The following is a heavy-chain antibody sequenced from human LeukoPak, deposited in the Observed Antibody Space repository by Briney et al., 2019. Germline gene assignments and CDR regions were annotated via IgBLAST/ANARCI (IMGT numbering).Heavy chain of an antibody. CDR3: ARGLELGYCSSTSCYHFDY. Sequence: SETLSLTCAVYGGSFSGYYWSWIRQPPGKGLEWIGEINHSGSTNYNPSLESRVTISVDTSKNQFSLKLSSVTAADTAVYYCARGLELGYCSSTSCYHFDYWGQGTLVTVSS. V-gene: IGHV4-34*01. CDR2: INHSGST. J-gene: IGHJ4*02. CDR1: GGSFSGYY. D-gene: IGHD2-2*01.